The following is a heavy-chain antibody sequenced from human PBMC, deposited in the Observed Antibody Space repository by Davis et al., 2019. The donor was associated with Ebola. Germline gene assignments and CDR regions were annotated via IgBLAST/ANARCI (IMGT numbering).Heavy chain of an antibody. CDR1: GGTFSSYA. D-gene: IGHD2-2*02. V-gene: IGHV1-18*01. Sequence: ASVKVSCKASGGTFSSYATSWVRQAPGQGLEWMGWISAYNGNTNYAQRFQDRVTMTTDTSTNTAYMEVRGLRSDDTAVYYCARDGSVAAIELDYWGQGTLVTVSS. J-gene: IGHJ4*02. CDR3: ARDGSVAAIELDY. CDR2: ISAYNGNT.